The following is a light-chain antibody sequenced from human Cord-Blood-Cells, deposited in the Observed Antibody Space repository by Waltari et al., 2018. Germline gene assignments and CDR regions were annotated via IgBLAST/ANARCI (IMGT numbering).Light chain of an antibody. J-gene: IGKJ4*01. CDR3: QQSYSTPQELT. CDR1: QSISSY. CDR2: AAS. V-gene: IGKV1-39*01. Sequence: DIQMTQSPSSLSASVGDRVTITCRASQSISSYLNWYQQKPGKAPKLLLYAASSLQSGVPSRFSGSGSGTDFTLTISSLQPEDFATYYCQQSYSTPQELTFGGGTKVEIK.